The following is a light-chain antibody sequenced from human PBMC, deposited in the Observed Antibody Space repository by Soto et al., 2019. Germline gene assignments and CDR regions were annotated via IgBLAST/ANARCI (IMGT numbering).Light chain of an antibody. CDR2: DVT. V-gene: IGLV2-14*01. CDR1: SSDVGGYNY. J-gene: IGLJ1*01. CDR3: SSYTSSTTQI. Sequence: QSVVTQPASVSGSPGQSITISCTGTSSDVGGYNYVSWYQQHPGKAPKLMIYDVTNRPSGVSNRFSGSKSGNTASLTISGLQAEDEADYYRSSYTSSTTQIFGIGTKVTVL.